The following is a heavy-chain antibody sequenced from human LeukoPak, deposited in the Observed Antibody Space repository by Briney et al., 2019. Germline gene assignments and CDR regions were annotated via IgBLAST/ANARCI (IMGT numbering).Heavy chain of an antibody. Sequence: GASVKVSCKASGYTFTSYGISWMQQAPGQGLEWMGWISAYNGNTNYAQKLQGRVTMTTDTSTSTAYMELRSLRSDDTAVYYCARDLFDLGYCSSTSCYTPFDYWGQGTLVTVSS. CDR3: ARDLFDLGYCSSTSCYTPFDY. V-gene: IGHV1-18*01. CDR1: GYTFTSYG. CDR2: ISAYNGNT. D-gene: IGHD2-2*02. J-gene: IGHJ4*02.